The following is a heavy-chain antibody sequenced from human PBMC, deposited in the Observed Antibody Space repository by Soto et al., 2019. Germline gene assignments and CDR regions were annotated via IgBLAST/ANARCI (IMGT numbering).Heavy chain of an antibody. V-gene: IGHV4-31*03. D-gene: IGHD3-10*01. CDR1: GGSISSGGYY. J-gene: IGHJ5*02. CDR3: ARELFGRSVWFAP. Sequence: SETLSLTCTVSGGSISSGGYYWSWIRQHPGKGLEWIGYIYYSGSTYYNPSLKSRVTISVDASKNQFSLKLSSVTAADTAVYYCARELFGRSVWFAPRGQGTLVPVSS. CDR2: IYYSGST.